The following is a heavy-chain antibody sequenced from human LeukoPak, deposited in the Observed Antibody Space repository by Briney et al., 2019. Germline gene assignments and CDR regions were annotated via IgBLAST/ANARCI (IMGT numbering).Heavy chain of an antibody. CDR1: GGSVSTHDW. Sequence: SETLSLTCTVSGGSVSTHDWWTWVRQPPGKGLEWIGEICHTGSSNYNPSLKSRVTFSLDKSKNLLSLKLNSVTAADTAVYYCAKAASGLVDYWGQGTLVTVSS. J-gene: IGHJ4*02. CDR2: ICHTGSS. D-gene: IGHD3/OR15-3a*01. V-gene: IGHV4-4*02. CDR3: AKAASGLVDY.